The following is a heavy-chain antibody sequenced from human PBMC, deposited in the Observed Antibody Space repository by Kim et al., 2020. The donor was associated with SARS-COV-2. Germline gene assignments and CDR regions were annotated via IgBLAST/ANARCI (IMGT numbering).Heavy chain of an antibody. J-gene: IGHJ5*02. Sequence: SETLSLTCTVSGGSISSGGYYWSWIRQHPGKGLEWIGYIYYSGSTYYNPSLKSRVTISVDTSKNQFSLKLSSVTAADTAVYYCARDGSSSSGSYNWFDPWGQGTLVTVSS. CDR3: ARDGSSSSGSYNWFDP. V-gene: IGHV4-31*03. CDR1: GGSISSGGYY. D-gene: IGHD6-6*01. CDR2: IYYSGST.